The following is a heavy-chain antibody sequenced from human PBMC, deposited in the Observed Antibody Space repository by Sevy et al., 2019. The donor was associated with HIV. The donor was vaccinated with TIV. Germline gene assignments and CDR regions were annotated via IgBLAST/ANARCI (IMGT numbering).Heavy chain of an antibody. CDR1: GFTFSSYW. V-gene: IGHV3-7*01. D-gene: IGHD6-6*01. J-gene: IGHJ6*02. Sequence: GGSLRLSCAASGFTFSSYWMSWVRQAPGKGLEWVANIKQDGSEKYYVDSVKDRFTISRDNAKNSLYLQMNSLRAEDTAVYYCARDDIGIAARPTYYYYGMDVWGQGTTVTVSS. CDR3: ARDDIGIAARPTYYYYGMDV. CDR2: IKQDGSEK.